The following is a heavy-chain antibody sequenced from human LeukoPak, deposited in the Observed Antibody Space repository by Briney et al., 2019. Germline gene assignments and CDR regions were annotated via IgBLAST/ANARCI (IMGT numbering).Heavy chain of an antibody. CDR2: IYYSGST. CDR1: GGSISSGGNS. J-gene: IGHJ3*02. V-gene: IGHV4-31*03. Sequence: PSETLSLTCTVSGGSISSGGNSWSWIRQHPGKGLEWVGYIYYSGSTYYNPSLKSRVTISVDTSKNQFSLKLSSVTAADTAVYYCARTYGDYAHDAFDIWGQGTMVTVSS. D-gene: IGHD4-17*01. CDR3: ARTYGDYAHDAFDI.